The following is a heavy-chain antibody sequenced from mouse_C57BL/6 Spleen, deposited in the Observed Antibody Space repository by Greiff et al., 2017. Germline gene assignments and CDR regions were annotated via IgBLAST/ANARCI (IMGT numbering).Heavy chain of an antibody. D-gene: IGHD1-1*01. CDR3: EGFNDGSSYDFDY. V-gene: IGHV1-80*01. J-gene: IGHJ2*01. CDR2: IYPEDGDT. Sequence: QVQLQQSGAELVKPGASVKISCTASGYAFSSDCMNWVKQRPGKGLEWIGQIYPEDGDTNYTGKFKGKATLTADKSSSTAYMQLSSLTSEDSAVYFCEGFNDGSSYDFDYWGQGTTLTVSS. CDR1: GYAFSSDC.